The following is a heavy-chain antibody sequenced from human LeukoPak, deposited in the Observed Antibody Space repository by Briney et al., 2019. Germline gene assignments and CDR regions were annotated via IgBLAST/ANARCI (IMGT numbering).Heavy chain of an antibody. V-gene: IGHV4-61*02. CDR3: ARAEWLYSSSFDY. CDR1: GGSISSGSYY. CDR2: IYTSGRT. J-gene: IGHJ4*02. Sequence: MASETLSLTCTVSGGSISSGSYYWSWIRQPAGKGLEWIGRIYTSGRTNYNPSLKSRVPISVDTSKNQFSLKLSSVTAAETAVYYCARAEWLYSSSFDYWGQGTLVTVSS. D-gene: IGHD6-6*01.